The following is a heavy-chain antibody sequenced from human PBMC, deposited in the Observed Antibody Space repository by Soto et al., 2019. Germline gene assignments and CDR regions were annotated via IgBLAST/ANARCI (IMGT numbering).Heavy chain of an antibody. CDR3: ANWEVGSYYFHY. V-gene: IGHV3-23*01. CDR1: RFTFSNYA. CDR2: ISGTAGGT. D-gene: IGHD1-26*01. Sequence: PVGSLRLSCAASRFTFSNYAMTWVRQAPGKGLEWVSSISGTAGGTYYADSVKGRFTIFRDNSTNTLYLQMSSLRAEDTAVYYCANWEVGSYYFHYWGRGTLVTVSS. J-gene: IGHJ4*02.